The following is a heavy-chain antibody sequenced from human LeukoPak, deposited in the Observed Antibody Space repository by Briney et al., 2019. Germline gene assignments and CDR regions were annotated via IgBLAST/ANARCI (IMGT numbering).Heavy chain of an antibody. CDR3: AKAVNPATSSSSFLFFDS. J-gene: IGHJ4*02. CDR1: GFTFSSYA. CDR2: ITATGGTT. V-gene: IGHV3-23*01. Sequence: GGSLRLSCATSGFTFSSYAMNWVRQAPGKGLEWVSTITATGGTTYYADSVKGRFTISRGNSKNTLYLQLSSLTVEDTAVYYCAKAVNPATSSSSFLFFDSWGQGTLVAVSS. D-gene: IGHD6-13*01.